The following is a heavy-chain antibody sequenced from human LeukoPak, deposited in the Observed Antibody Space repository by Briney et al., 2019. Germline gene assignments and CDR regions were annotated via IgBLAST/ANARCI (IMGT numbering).Heavy chain of an antibody. CDR3: AKDYRNMRGYYYYYGMDV. J-gene: IGHJ6*02. V-gene: IGHV3-9*01. Sequence: GGFLRLSCAASGFTFDDYAMHWVRQAPGKGLEWVSGIDWNSGSIGYADSVKGRFTISRDNAKNSLYLQMNSLRAEDTALYYCAKDYRNMRGYYYYYGMDVWGQGTTVTVSS. D-gene: IGHD2/OR15-2a*01. CDR1: GFTFDDYA. CDR2: IDWNSGSI.